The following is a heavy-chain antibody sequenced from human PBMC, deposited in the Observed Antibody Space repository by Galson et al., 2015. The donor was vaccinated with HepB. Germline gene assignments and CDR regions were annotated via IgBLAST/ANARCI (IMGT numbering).Heavy chain of an antibody. CDR3: AKDKRGSSWYKPLPFDY. CDR1: GFTFSSYG. J-gene: IGHJ4*02. D-gene: IGHD6-13*01. V-gene: IGHV3-30*02. Sequence: SLRLSCAASGFTFSSYGMHWVRQAPGKGLEWVAFIRYDGSNKYYADSVKGRFTISRDNSKNTLYLQMNSLRAEDTAVYYCAKDKRGSSWYKPLPFDYWGQGTLVTVSS. CDR2: IRYDGSNK.